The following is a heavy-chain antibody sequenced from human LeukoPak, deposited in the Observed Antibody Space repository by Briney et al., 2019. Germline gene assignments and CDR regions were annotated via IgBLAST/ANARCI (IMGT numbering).Heavy chain of an antibody. CDR1: VFTFSCYS. Sequence: PGGSLRLCFAASVFTFSCYSMKWVRQAPGKGVEWVSSIKSRSSYIYYADSVRGRVTISIDHAKNSLYLQMTSLRAEDTAVYYCARGTAECFGELLFYAFAIWGQGTMVTVSS. CDR3: ARGTAECFGELLFYAFAI. J-gene: IGHJ3*02. D-gene: IGHD3-10*01. CDR2: IKSRSSYI. V-gene: IGHV3-21*01.